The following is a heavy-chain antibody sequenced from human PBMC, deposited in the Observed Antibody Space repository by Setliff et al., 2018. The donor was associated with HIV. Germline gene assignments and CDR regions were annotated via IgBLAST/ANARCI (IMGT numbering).Heavy chain of an antibody. J-gene: IGHJ4*02. CDR3: AHSRTIFGVVIIDTCFDY. CDR2: IYWSDDK. V-gene: IGHV2-5*01. D-gene: IGHD3-3*01. Sequence: SGPTLVNPTQTLTLTCTFSGFSLTTSGVAVGWIRQPPGKALEWLALIYWSDDKRYSPYLKSRLTITKDTSKNQVVLTMTNMDPVDTATYYCAHSRTIFGVVIIDTCFDYWGQGTLVTVS. CDR1: GFSLTTSGVA.